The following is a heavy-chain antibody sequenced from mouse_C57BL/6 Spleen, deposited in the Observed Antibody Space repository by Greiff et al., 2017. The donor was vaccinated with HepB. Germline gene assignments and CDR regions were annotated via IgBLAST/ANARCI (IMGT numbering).Heavy chain of an antibody. CDR1: GFNFKDYY. V-gene: IGHV14-2*01. CDR3: ARREGQLRLGFAY. D-gene: IGHD3-2*02. J-gene: IGHJ3*01. CDR2: IDPEDGET. Sequence: VQLQQSGAELVKPGASVKLSCTASGFNFKDYYMHWVKQRNEQGLEWIGRIDPEDGETIYAPKFQGKATITADTSSNTAYLQLSSLTSEDTAVYYCARREGQLRLGFAYWGQGTLVTVSA.